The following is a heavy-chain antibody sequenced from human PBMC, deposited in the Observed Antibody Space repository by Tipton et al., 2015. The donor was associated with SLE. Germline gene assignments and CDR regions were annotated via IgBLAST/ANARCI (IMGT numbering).Heavy chain of an antibody. CDR3: ARNWGSFDI. D-gene: IGHD7-27*01. Sequence: GLVKPSETLSLTCTVSGGSISRSSYYGGWIRQPPGKGLEWIGSIYYSGSTYYNPSLKSRITMSVDTSKNQFSLKLSSVTAADTAVYYCARNWGSFDIWGQGTLVTVSS. V-gene: IGHV4-39*01. CDR1: GGSISRSSYY. CDR2: IYYSGST. J-gene: IGHJ4*02.